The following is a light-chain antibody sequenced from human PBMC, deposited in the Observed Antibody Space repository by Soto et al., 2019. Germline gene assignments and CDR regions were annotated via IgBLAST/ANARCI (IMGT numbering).Light chain of an antibody. J-gene: IGLJ1*01. CDR2: EVN. Sequence: QSALTQPPSASGSPGQSVAISCTGTSSDVGGYNYVSWYQLHPGKAPKLMIYEVNMRPSGVPDRFSGSKSGNTAPLTVSGLRAEDEADYYCSSYAGSNNYVFGTGTKLTVL. V-gene: IGLV2-8*01. CDR1: SSDVGGYNY. CDR3: SSYAGSNNYV.